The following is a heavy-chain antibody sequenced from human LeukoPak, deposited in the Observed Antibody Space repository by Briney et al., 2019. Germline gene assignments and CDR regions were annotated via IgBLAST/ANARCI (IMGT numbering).Heavy chain of an antibody. D-gene: IGHD6-13*01. J-gene: IGHJ4*02. CDR2: IYYSGST. V-gene: IGHV4-59*08. Sequence: SETLSLTCTVSGGSISSYYWSWIRQPPGKGLEWIGYIYYSGSTNYNPPLKSRVTISVDTSKNQFSLKLSSVTAADTAVYYCARQNEEQLIFDYWGQGTLVTVSS. CDR1: GGSISSYY. CDR3: ARQNEEQLIFDY.